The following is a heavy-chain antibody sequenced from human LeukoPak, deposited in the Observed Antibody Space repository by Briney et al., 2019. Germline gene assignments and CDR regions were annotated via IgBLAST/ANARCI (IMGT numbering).Heavy chain of an antibody. Sequence: PGGSLRLSCAASGFTFSSYEMNWVRQAPGKGLEWVSYISSSGSTIYYADSVKGRFTISRDNSKNTLYLQMNSLRAEDTAVYYCAKGPQWLVLPLDYWGQGTLVTVSS. CDR2: ISSSGSTI. V-gene: IGHV3-48*03. CDR1: GFTFSSYE. D-gene: IGHD6-19*01. CDR3: AKGPQWLVLPLDY. J-gene: IGHJ4*02.